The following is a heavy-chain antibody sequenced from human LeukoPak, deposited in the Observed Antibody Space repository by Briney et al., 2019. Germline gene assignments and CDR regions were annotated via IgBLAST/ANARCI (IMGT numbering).Heavy chain of an antibody. Sequence: SETLSLTCTVSGDSINNYYWWAWIRQPPGKGLEWIGYIYYSGTPTSYNPSLKSRVTISIDASRNQFSLKLSSVTAADTAVYYCARDSRGGGPDFDYWGQGTLVTVSS. V-gene: IGHV4-59*01. CDR2: IYYSGTPT. D-gene: IGHD3-16*01. CDR3: ARDSRGGGPDFDY. CDR1: GDSINNYY. J-gene: IGHJ4*02.